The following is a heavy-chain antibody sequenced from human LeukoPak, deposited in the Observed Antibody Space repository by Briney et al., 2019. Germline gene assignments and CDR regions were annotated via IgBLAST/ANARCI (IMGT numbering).Heavy chain of an antibody. D-gene: IGHD1-26*01. CDR3: ARVRAYANFVGSFDL. J-gene: IGHJ2*01. V-gene: IGHV4-61*02. CDR2: IYTSGST. Sequence: SETLSLTCSVSGDSIRSGTYYWSWIRQPAGKGLEWIGRIYTSGSTSYNPSLKSRVTISVDTSKNQFSLKLTSVTAADTAVYYCARVRAYANFVGSFDLWGRGALVTVSS. CDR1: GDSIRSGTYY.